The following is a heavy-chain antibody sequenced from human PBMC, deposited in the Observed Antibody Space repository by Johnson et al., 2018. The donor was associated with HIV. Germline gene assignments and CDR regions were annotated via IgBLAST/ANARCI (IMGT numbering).Heavy chain of an antibody. CDR1: GFTFSSYV. J-gene: IGHJ3*02. CDR2: ISGSGGST. Sequence: VQLVESGGGLVQPGGSLRLSCAASGFTFSSYVMSWVRQAPGKGLEWVSAISGSGGSTYYADSVQGRFTISRDNSKNTLSLQMNSLRAEDRAVYYCASWHGDYGNAFDIWGQGTMVTVSS. V-gene: IGHV3-23*04. D-gene: IGHD4-17*01. CDR3: ASWHGDYGNAFDI.